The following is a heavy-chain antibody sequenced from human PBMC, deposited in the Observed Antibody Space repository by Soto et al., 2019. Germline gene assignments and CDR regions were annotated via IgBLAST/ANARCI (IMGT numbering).Heavy chain of an antibody. D-gene: IGHD1-1*01. J-gene: IGHJ4*02. CDR2: IRSSGSAV. CDR3: ERNRIGSTWIEPDC. CDR1: GFTFSDYS. V-gene: IGHV3-48*02. Sequence: GGSLRLSCAATGFTFSDYSMNWVRQAPGKGLVWVSYIRSSGSAVYYADSVKGRFTISRDNVKNSLYLQMNSLREEDTDVYYWERNRIGSTWIEPDCWGQGTMVTVSS.